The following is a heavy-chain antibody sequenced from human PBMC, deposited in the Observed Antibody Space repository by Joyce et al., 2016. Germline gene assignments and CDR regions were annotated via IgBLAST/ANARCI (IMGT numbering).Heavy chain of an antibody. CDR1: GYIFTTYG. D-gene: IGHD3-22*01. CDR3: ARDIHYYNSSGYYWGAFDI. CDR2: ISAHHGNT. V-gene: IGHV1-18*01. J-gene: IGHJ3*02. Sequence: QVQLVQSGSEVKRPGASLEVSCKAAGYIFTTYGISWVRQAPGQGFEWRGWISAHHGNTKYAQKFKGRVTMTIDTSTSTAYMELESLRADDTAVYYCARDIHYYNSSGYYWGAFDIWGQGTMVSVSS.